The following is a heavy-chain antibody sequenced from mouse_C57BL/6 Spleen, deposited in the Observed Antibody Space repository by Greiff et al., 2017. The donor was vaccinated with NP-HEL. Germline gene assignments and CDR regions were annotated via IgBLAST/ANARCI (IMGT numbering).Heavy chain of an antibody. CDR2: ISYDGSN. V-gene: IGHV3-6*01. Sequence: EVKLQESGPGLVKPSQSLSLTCSVTGYSITSGYYWYWIRQFPGNKLEWMGYISYDGSNNYNPSLKNRITITRDTSNNQFFLKLNSVTTEDTATYYCAREVGWDTSVDYWGQCTTLTVSS. J-gene: IGHJ2*01. CDR1: GYSITSGYY. CDR3: AREVGWDTSVDY. D-gene: IGHD3-3*01.